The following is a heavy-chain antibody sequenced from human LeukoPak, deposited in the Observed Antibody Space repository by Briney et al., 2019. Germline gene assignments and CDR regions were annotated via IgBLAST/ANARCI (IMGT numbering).Heavy chain of an antibody. V-gene: IGHV3-23*01. D-gene: IGHD3-22*01. J-gene: IGHJ4*02. Sequence: GGSLRLSCAASGFTLSSYGMTWLRQTPAKGLEWVSAISGSGETTYYSDSVKGRFTISRDNSKNTLFLQMNSLRVEDAAMYYCAKTHGYFDQWGQGTLVAVSS. CDR2: ISGSGETT. CDR1: GFTLSSYG. CDR3: AKTHGYFDQ.